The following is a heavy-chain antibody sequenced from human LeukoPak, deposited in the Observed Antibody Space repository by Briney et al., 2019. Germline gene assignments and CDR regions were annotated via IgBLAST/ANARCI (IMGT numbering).Heavy chain of an antibody. Sequence: SETLSLTCTVSGGSISSYYWSWIRQPPGKGLEWIGYIYYSGSTNYNPSLKSRVTISVDTSKNQFSLKLSSVTAADTAVYYCASVVGATDYFDYWGQGTLVTISS. J-gene: IGHJ4*02. D-gene: IGHD1-26*01. CDR2: IYYSGST. CDR1: GGSISSYY. CDR3: ASVVGATDYFDY. V-gene: IGHV4-59*01.